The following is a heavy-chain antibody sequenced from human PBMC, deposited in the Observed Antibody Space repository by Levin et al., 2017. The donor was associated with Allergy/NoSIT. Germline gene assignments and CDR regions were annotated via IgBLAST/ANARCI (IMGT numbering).Heavy chain of an antibody. Sequence: GESLKISCAASGFTVSSNYMTWVRQAPGKGLECVSVIFAGGSTHYADSVKGRFIISRDNSKNTLYLQMNSLSAEDTALYYCARGAIAVAGTGVFDYWGQGTLVTVSS. V-gene: IGHV3-53*01. D-gene: IGHD6-19*01. CDR2: IFAGGST. CDR1: GFTVSSNY. CDR3: ARGAIAVAGTGVFDY. J-gene: IGHJ4*02.